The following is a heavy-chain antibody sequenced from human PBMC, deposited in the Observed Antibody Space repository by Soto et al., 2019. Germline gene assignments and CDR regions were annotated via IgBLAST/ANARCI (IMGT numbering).Heavy chain of an antibody. J-gene: IGHJ4*02. CDR1: AFTFTNYV. Sequence: QVQLVQSGAEVKKPGASAKVSCKNSAFTFTNYVLFWVRQAPGQRLDCVGWIHAGNGNTDSSEKFQGRVTLTTDTSARTAYMGLTSLRSEDTALYYCARDVFYHSRSGSQSHFFDFWGQASLVTVSS. CDR3: ARDVFYHSRSGSQSHFFDF. D-gene: IGHD3-3*01. CDR2: IHAGNGNT. V-gene: IGHV1-3*01.